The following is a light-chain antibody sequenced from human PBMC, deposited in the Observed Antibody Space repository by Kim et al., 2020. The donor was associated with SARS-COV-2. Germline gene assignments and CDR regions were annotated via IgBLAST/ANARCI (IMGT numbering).Light chain of an antibody. Sequence: PGQSVTISCTGTSSDVGGYNYVSWYQQHPGKAPKLMIYDVSKRPSGVPDRFSGSKSGNTASLTVSGLQAEDEADYYCCSYAGSYVFGTGTKVTVL. CDR1: SSDVGGYNY. J-gene: IGLJ1*01. CDR2: DVS. CDR3: CSYAGSYV. V-gene: IGLV2-11*01.